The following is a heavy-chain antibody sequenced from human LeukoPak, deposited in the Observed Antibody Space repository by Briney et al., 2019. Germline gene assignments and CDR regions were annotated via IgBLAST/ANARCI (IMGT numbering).Heavy chain of an antibody. CDR3: TTIDDSGPLDY. V-gene: IGHV3-15*01. CDR1: EFTFTYAW. Sequence: TPGGSLRLSCAVSEFTFTYAWMSWVRQTPGKGLEWVGRIKSKTDGGATDYAAPVKGRFTISRDDSKNTLYLQMDSLKTEDTAVYYCTTIDDSGPLDYWGQGTLVTVSS. J-gene: IGHJ4*02. CDR2: IKSKTDGGAT. D-gene: IGHD3-22*01.